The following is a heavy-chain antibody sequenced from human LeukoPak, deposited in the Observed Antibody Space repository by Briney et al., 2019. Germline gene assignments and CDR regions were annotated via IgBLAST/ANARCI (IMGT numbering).Heavy chain of an antibody. Sequence: GRSLRLSCAASGFRFSSYAMHWVRQAPGKGLEGVAVISYDGSNKYYADSVKGRFTISRDNSKNTLYLQMNSLRAEDTAVYYCARDSAWEWLPDYYFDSWGQGTLVTVSS. CDR1: GFRFSSYA. CDR3: ARDSAWEWLPDYYFDS. D-gene: IGHD5-24*01. CDR2: ISYDGSNK. J-gene: IGHJ4*02. V-gene: IGHV3-30-3*01.